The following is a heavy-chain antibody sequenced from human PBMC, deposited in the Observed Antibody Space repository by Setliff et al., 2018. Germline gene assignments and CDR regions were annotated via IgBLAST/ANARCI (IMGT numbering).Heavy chain of an antibody. Sequence: GGSLRLSCAASGLSLSNYAMHWVRQAPDKGLEWVAAMWYDGSNKFYADSVKGRFTISRDTSKNTLDLEMSSLRVEDTAVYYCAKTPPTDWYFDLWGRGTLVTVSS. CDR2: MWYDGSNK. CDR3: AKTPPTDWYFDL. D-gene: IGHD2-15*01. V-gene: IGHV3-30*02. J-gene: IGHJ2*01. CDR1: GLSLSNYA.